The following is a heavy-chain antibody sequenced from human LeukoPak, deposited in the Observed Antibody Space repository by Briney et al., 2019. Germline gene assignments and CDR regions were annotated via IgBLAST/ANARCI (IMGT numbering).Heavy chain of an antibody. CDR1: GFTFSSNW. J-gene: IGHJ6*02. CDR2: IKQDGSEK. V-gene: IGHV3-7*04. CDR3: ARDAPLDV. Sequence: GGSLRLSCAASGFTFSSNWMSWVRQAPGKGLEWVANIKQDGSEKYYVDSVKGRFTISRDNAKNSPYLQMNSLRTEDTAVYYCARDAPLDVWGQGTTVTVSS.